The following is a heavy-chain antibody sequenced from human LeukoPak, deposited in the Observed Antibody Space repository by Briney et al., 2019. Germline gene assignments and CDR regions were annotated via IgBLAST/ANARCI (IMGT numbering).Heavy chain of an antibody. CDR1: GGTFSSYA. Sequence: SVKVSCKASGGTFSSYAISWVRQAPGQGLEWMGGIIPIFGTANYAQKFEGRVTITADESTSTAYMELSSLRSEDTAVYYCARDRERWLQSNFDYWGQGTLVTVSS. J-gene: IGHJ4*02. D-gene: IGHD5-24*01. V-gene: IGHV1-69*13. CDR2: IIPIFGTA. CDR3: ARDRERWLQSNFDY.